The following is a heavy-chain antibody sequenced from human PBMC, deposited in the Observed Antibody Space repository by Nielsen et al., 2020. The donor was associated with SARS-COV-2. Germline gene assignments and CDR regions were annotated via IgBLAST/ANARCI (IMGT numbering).Heavy chain of an antibody. Sequence: SETLSLTCPVHGASISSAAYSWCWIRQPPGKGLSWIVAIFSSGSTYYNPSLKSRIILSIDTSRNQFSLKLSSVTAADTAVYYCARGPVSDEYGETVDWGQGTLVTVSS. CDR3: ARGPVSDEYGETVD. CDR2: IFSSGST. CDR1: GASISSAAYS. V-gene: IGHV4-30-4*01. D-gene: IGHD4-17*01. J-gene: IGHJ4*02.